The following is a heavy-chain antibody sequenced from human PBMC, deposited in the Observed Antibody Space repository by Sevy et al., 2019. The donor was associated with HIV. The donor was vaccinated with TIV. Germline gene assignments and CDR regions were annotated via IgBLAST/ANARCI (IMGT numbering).Heavy chain of an antibody. Sequence: GGSLRLSCAASGFAFTNYYAMHWVRQAPGKGLEWVALISFDESYKYYADSVKGRFTISRDNFKNTLFLQMNSLTTEDTAVYYCARPRANYVDHYFFYAMDVWGQGTTVTVSS. CDR3: ARPRANYVDHYFFYAMDV. V-gene: IGHV3-30-3*01. CDR2: ISFDESYK. D-gene: IGHD4-17*01. J-gene: IGHJ6*02. CDR1: GFAFTNYYA.